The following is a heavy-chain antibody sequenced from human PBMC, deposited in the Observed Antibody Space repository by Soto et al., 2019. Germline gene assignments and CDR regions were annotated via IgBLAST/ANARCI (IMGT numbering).Heavy chain of an antibody. D-gene: IGHD3-10*01. CDR3: ARGNYHSGNLWRSYGMDV. J-gene: IGHJ6*02. V-gene: IGHV4-34*01. Sequence: PSETLSLTCAVYGGSFSGYYWSWIRQPPGKGLEWIGEINHSGSTNYNPSLKSRVTISVDTSKNQFSLKLSSVTAADTAVYYCARGNYHSGNLWRSYGMDVWGPGTTVTVSS. CDR1: GGSFSGYY. CDR2: INHSGST.